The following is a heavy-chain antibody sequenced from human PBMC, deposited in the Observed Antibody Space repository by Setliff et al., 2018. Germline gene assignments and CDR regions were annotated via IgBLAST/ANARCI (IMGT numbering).Heavy chain of an antibody. J-gene: IGHJ4*02. CDR2: IGHTGSI. V-gene: IGHV4-38-2*02. Sequence: NPSETLSLTCTVSGYSISSGYIRGWIRQPPGKGLEWVGNIGHTGSINYNPSLKSRLTISRDTSKNQVSLKLNSVTATDTAVYYCARDLGHGGDSDYWGQGILVTVSS. CDR1: GYSISSGYI. D-gene: IGHD2-21*02. CDR3: ARDLGHGGDSDY.